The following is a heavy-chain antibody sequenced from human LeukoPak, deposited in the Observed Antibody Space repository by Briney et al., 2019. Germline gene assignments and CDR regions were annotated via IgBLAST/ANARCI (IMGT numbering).Heavy chain of an antibody. CDR1: GGSISSSSYY. J-gene: IGHJ4*02. Sequence: SETLSLTCTVSGGSISSSSYYWGWIRQPPGKGLEWIGSIYYSGSTYYNPSLKSRVTISVDTSKNQFSLKLSSVTAADTAVYYCARAGVPGYSSGWYLPWGQGTLVTVSS. V-gene: IGHV4-39*07. D-gene: IGHD6-19*01. CDR3: ARAGVPGYSSGWYLP. CDR2: IYYSGST.